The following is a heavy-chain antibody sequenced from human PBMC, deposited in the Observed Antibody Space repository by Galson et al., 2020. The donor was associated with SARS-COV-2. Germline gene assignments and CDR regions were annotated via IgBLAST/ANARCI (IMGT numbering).Heavy chain of an antibody. J-gene: IGHJ6*02. CDR1: GFTFSSYS. V-gene: IGHV3-21*01. Sequence: GGSLRLSCPAPGFTFSSYSMNWVRQPPGNGLEWVSSIIRSSSYIYYADSVKGRFTISRENAKNSLYLQMNSLRAEDTAVYYCASDSVGSWYDHYYGMDVWGQGTTVTVSS. CDR2: IIRSSSYI. CDR3: ASDSVGSWYDHYYGMDV. D-gene: IGHD2-15*01.